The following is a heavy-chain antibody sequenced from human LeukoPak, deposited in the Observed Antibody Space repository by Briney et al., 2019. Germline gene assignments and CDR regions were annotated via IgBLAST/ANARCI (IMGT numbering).Heavy chain of an antibody. J-gene: IGHJ1*01. D-gene: IGHD3-22*01. CDR3: ARHYYDSSGYYTEYFQH. CDR1: GGSISSSNYY. Sequence: SETLSLTCTVSGGSISSSNYYWVWIRQPPGKGLEWIGTMYYSGGTYYYNPSLKSRVTISVDTSSNQFSLRLSSVTAADTAVYYCARHYYDSSGYYTEYFQHWGQGTLVTVSS. V-gene: IGHV4-39*07. CDR2: MYYSGGTY.